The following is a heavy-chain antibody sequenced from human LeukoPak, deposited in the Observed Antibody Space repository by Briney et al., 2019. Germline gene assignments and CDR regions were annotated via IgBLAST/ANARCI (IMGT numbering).Heavy chain of an antibody. CDR3: AASFGGPYDY. CDR2: IVVVNGNT. CDR1: GFTFTSSA. Sequence: SVKVSCKASGFTFTSSAMQWVRQARGQRLEWIGWIVVVNGNTNYAQKFQERVTITRDMSTSTSYMELSSLRSEDTAVYYCAASFGGPYDYWGQGTLVTVSS. J-gene: IGHJ4*02. D-gene: IGHD3-16*01. V-gene: IGHV1-58*02.